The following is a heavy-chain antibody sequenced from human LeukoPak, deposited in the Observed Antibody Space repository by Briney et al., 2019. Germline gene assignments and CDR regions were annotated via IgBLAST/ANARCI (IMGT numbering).Heavy chain of an antibody. CDR1: GYTFTRYG. CDR3: ARGDYYDSSGYYSY. J-gene: IGHJ4*02. Sequence: ASVKVSCKAFGYTFTRYGISWVRQAPGQGLEWMGWISAFNGNTNYAQNLQGRVTMTTDTSTSTVYMELRSLRSDDTAVYYCARGDYYDSSGYYSYWGQGTLVTVSS. CDR2: ISAFNGNT. D-gene: IGHD3-22*01. V-gene: IGHV1-18*01.